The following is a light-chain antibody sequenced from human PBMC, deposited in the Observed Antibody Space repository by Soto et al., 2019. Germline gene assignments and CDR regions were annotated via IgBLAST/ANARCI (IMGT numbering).Light chain of an antibody. CDR2: ASS. CDR3: QQSYSTQWT. CDR1: QIISSY. V-gene: IGKV1-39*01. Sequence: DIQMTQSPSSLSASVGDRVTITCRASQIISSYLNWYQQKPGKAPKLLIYASSSLQRGVPSRFSGSGAGTDFTLTISSLQPEDFAPYYCQQSYSTQWTFGQWTKVEIK. J-gene: IGKJ1*01.